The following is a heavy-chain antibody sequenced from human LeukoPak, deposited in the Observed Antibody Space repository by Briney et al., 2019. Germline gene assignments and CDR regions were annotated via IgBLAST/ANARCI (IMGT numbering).Heavy chain of an antibody. CDR3: ARSSRGIAVAGDEFDY. V-gene: IGHV1-18*01. D-gene: IGHD6-19*01. Sequence: ASVTVSFKTSGYTFNTYGINWVRQAPGQGLEWMAWINVYNGDPNYAQKVQGRLTVTTDTSTSTAYMDLRNLKSDDTAVYYCARSSRGIAVAGDEFDYWGQGTLVTV. CDR2: INVYNGDP. J-gene: IGHJ4*02. CDR1: GYTFNTYG.